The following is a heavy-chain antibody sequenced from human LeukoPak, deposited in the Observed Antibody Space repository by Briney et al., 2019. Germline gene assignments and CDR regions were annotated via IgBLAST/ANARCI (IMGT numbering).Heavy chain of an antibody. CDR1: GFTFSGSA. CDR2: IRSKANSYAT. D-gene: IGHD1-26*01. Sequence: PGGSLRLSCAASGFTFSGSAMHWVRQASGKGLEWVGRIRSKANSYATAYAASVKGRFTISRDDSKNTAYLQMNSLRTEDTAVYYCTRPGAKNNWFDPWGQGTLVTVSS. J-gene: IGHJ5*02. V-gene: IGHV3-73*01. CDR3: TRPGAKNNWFDP.